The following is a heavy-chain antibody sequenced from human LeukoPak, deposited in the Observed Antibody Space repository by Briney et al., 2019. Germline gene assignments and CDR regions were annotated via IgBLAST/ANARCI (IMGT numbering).Heavy chain of an antibody. Sequence: ASVKVSCKASGDTFIPYTFSWVRQAPGQGLEWIGRIIPSLDVANYAYKFQGRVTLSVDRDTATTYMEVTSLRSEDTAIYYCARDHCSPGTCLGGHWGQGTLVTVSS. D-gene: IGHD2-15*01. J-gene: IGHJ4*02. CDR2: IIPSLDVA. CDR3: ARDHCSPGTCLGGH. CDR1: GDTFIPYT. V-gene: IGHV1-69*04.